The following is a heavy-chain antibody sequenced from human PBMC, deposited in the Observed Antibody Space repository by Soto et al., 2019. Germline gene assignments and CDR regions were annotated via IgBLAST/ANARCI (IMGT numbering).Heavy chain of an antibody. CDR1: GGTFSSYA. V-gene: IGHV1-69*12. Sequence: QVQLVQSGAEVKKPGSSVKVSCKAYGGTFSSYAISWVRQAPGQGLDLMGGIIPLFGRANYEQKFRGRVTMTAAASTSKAYMELSSRRSEDTAVYYCAQTLGLAAAGPGRFDLSGRGPLVTVSS. J-gene: IGHJ2*01. CDR2: IIPLFGRA. CDR3: AQTLGLAAAGPGRFDL. D-gene: IGHD6-25*01.